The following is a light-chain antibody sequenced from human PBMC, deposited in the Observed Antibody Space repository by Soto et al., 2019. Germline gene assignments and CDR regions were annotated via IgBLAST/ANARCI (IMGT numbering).Light chain of an antibody. CDR3: QQHGQWPIT. V-gene: IGKV3D-15*01. Sequence: EIVMTQSPATLSVSPGERATLSCRASQSVNSNYLAWYQQKPGQAPRLLIYGISKRATDIPDRSSGSGSGTEFTLTISSLQPEDFATYYCQQHGQWPITFGQGTRLEIK. J-gene: IGKJ5*01. CDR2: GIS. CDR1: QSVNSN.